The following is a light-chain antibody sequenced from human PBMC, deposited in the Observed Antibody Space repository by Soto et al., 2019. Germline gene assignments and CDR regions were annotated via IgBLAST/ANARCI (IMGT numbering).Light chain of an antibody. CDR3: QQYNNWLALT. V-gene: IGKV3-15*01. J-gene: IGKJ4*01. Sequence: EIVMTQSPATLSVSPGERATLSCRASQSIANRLAWYQQKPGQAPRRLIYGASTRASGVPARFSGSGSGTEFTLTISSLQSEDFADYYCQQYNNWLALTFGGGTKVEIK. CDR1: QSIANR. CDR2: GAS.